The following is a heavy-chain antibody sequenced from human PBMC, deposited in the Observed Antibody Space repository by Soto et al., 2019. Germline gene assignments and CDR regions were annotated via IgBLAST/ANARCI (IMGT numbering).Heavy chain of an antibody. Sequence: QLQLQESGPGLVKPSETLSLTCTVSGGSVSSSSYYWGWIRQPPGKGLEWVGSIYYRGSTYYNPSLKSRVTISVDTSKNQFSLKLSSVTAADTAVYYCATHGAKVVTPRFDYWGQGTLVTVSS. V-gene: IGHV4-39*01. D-gene: IGHD2-21*02. CDR1: GGSVSSSSYY. CDR2: IYYRGST. CDR3: ATHGAKVVTPRFDY. J-gene: IGHJ4*02.